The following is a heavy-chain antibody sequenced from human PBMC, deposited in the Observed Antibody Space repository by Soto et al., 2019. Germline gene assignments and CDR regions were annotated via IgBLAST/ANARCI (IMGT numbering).Heavy chain of an antibody. CDR1: GGTFSSYA. D-gene: IGHD3-10*01. V-gene: IGHV1-69*01. CDR3: ALGTMVRGVKEYYYYGMDV. J-gene: IGHJ6*02. Sequence: QVQLVQSGAEVKKPGSSVKVSCKASGGTFSSYAISWVRQAPGQGLEWMGGIIPIFGTANYAQKFQGRVTITADESTSTAYMELSSLRSEDTAVYYCALGTMVRGVKEYYYYGMDVWGQGTTVTVSS. CDR2: IIPIFGTA.